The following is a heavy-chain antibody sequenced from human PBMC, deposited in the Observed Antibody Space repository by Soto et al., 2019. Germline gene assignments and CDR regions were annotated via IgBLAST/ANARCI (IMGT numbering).Heavy chain of an antibody. CDR1: GGSISSYY. Sequence: TSETLSLTCTVSGGSISSYYWSWIRQPPGKGLEWIGYIYYSGSTNYNPSLKSRVTISVDTSKNQFSLKLSSVTAADTAVYYCARDRGVGEVVAAQDIVRSVWGKGITVTVSS. V-gene: IGHV4-59*01. CDR3: ARDRGVGEVVAAQDIVRSV. D-gene: IGHD2-15*01. CDR2: IYYSGST. J-gene: IGHJ6*04.